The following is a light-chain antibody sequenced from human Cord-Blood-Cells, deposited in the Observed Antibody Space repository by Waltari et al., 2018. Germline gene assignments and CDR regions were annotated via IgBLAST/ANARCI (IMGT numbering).Light chain of an antibody. J-gene: IGKJ1*01. CDR2: AES. V-gene: IGKV1-39*01. CDR3: QQSYSTPRT. Sequence: DIQMTQSPSSLSASVGDRVTITCRASQSISSYLNWYQQKPGKAPKLRICAESSLQSGVPSKFSGSGSGTEFTLTISSLQPEDFATYYCQQSYSTPRTFGQGTKVEIK. CDR1: QSISSY.